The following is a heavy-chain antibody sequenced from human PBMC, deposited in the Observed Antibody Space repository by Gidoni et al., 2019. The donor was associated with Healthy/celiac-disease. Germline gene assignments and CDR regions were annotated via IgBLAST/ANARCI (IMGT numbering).Heavy chain of an antibody. D-gene: IGHD1-26*01. CDR3: AREPDGWELYYYYYGMDV. CDR1: GFTFSSYS. Sequence: EVQLVESGGGLVKPGGSLRLSCAASGFTFSSYSMNWVRQAPGKGLEWVSSISSSSSYIYYADSVKGRFTISRDNAKNSLYLQMNSLRAEDTAVYYCAREPDGWELYYYYYGMDVWGQGTTVTVSS. J-gene: IGHJ6*02. V-gene: IGHV3-21*01. CDR2: ISSSSSYI.